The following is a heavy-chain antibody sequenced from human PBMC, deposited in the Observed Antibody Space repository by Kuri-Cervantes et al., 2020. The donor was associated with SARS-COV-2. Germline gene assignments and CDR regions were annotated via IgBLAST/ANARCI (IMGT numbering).Heavy chain of an antibody. CDR3: ARDVTPKSWGFAFDI. Sequence: GSLRLSCTVSGYSISSGYYWGWIRQPPGKGLEWIGSIYYSGRTYYNPSLKSRVTISVDTSKNQFTLKLSSVTAAYTAVYYCARDVTPKSWGFAFDIWGQGTMVTVSS. J-gene: IGHJ3*02. D-gene: IGHD7-27*01. CDR2: IYYSGRT. CDR1: GYSISSGYY. V-gene: IGHV4-38-2*02.